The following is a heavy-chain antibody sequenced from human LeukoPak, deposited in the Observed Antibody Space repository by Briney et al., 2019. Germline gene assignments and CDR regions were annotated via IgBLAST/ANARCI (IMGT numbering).Heavy chain of an antibody. CDR1: GGSFSGYY. CDR3: ARLGYYYYYMDV. D-gene: IGHD6-6*01. V-gene: IGHV4-38-2*01. Sequence: SETLSLTCAVYGGSFSGYYWGWIRQPPGKGLEWIGSIYHSGSTYYNPSLKSRVTISVDTSKNQFSLKLSSVTAADTAVYYCARLGYYYYYMDVWGKGTTVTVSS. J-gene: IGHJ6*03. CDR2: IYHSGST.